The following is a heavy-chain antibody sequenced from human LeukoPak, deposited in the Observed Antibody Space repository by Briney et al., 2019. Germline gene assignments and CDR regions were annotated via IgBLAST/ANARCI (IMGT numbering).Heavy chain of an antibody. J-gene: IGHJ4*02. CDR3: ASGVLEGATSFDY. CDR2: IYSDGSST. V-gene: IGHV3-74*01. CDR1: GFTFSSYW. Sequence: GGSLRLSCAASGFTFSSYWMHWVRQAPGKGLVWVSLIYSDGSSTSYADSVKGRFTISRDNAKNTLYLQMNSLRAEDTAVYYCASGVLEGATSFDYWGQGTLVTVSS. D-gene: IGHD1-26*01.